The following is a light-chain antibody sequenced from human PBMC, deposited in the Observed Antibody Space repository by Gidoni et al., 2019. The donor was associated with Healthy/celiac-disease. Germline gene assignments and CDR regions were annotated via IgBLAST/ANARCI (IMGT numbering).Light chain of an antibody. CDR3: SSYASSTDVV. CDR2: DVS. J-gene: IGLJ2*01. CDR1: SSDIGGYNS. V-gene: IGLV2-14*03. Sequence: QSALTQPASVSGSPGQSITISCTGTSSDIGGYNSVSWYQQHPGTAPKLMIYDVSNRPSGVSNRFSGSKSGNTASLTISGLQAEDEADYYCSSYASSTDVVFGGGTKLTVL.